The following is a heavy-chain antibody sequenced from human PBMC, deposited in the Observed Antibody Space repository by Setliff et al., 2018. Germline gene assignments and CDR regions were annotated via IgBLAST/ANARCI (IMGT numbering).Heavy chain of an antibody. J-gene: IGHJ4*02. V-gene: IGHV4-34*01. Sequence: SETLSLTCAVYGESFSGHYWSWIRQPPGKGLEWIGEINHSGSTNYNPSLKSRVTISVDTSKNQFSLKLSSVAAADTAVYYCARCFDVCGGGACYTDGPYYFDYWGLGTLVTVSS. CDR3: ARCFDVCGGGACYTDGPYYFDY. CDR1: GESFSGHY. D-gene: IGHD2-21*02. CDR2: INHSGST.